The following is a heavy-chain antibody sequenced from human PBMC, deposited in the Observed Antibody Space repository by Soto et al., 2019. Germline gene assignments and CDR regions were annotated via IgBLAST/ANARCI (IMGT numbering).Heavy chain of an antibody. CDR1: GGTFSSYA. CDR3: ARDGSDGYNLYSDY. J-gene: IGHJ4*02. D-gene: IGHD5-12*01. Sequence: GASVKVSCKASGGTFSSYAISWVRQAPGQGLEWMGGIIPIFGTANYAQKFQGRVTITADESTSTAYMELSSLRSEDTAVYYCARDGSDGYNLYSDYWGQGTLVTVSS. CDR2: IIPIFGTA. V-gene: IGHV1-69*13.